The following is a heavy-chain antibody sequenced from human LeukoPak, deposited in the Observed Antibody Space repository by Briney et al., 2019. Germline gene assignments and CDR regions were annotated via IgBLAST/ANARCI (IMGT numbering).Heavy chain of an antibody. CDR1: GGTFSSYA. V-gene: IGHV1-18*01. CDR3: ARDLTMGSWFDP. Sequence: GASVKVSCKASGGTFSSYAISWVRQAPGQGLEWMGWISAYNGNTNYAQKLQGRVTMTTDTSTSTAYMELRSLRSDDTAVYYCARDLTMGSWFDPWGQGTLVTVSS. J-gene: IGHJ5*02. D-gene: IGHD2-15*01. CDR2: ISAYNGNT.